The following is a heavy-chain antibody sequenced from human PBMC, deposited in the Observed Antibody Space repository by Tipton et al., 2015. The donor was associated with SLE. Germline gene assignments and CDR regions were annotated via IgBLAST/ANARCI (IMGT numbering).Heavy chain of an antibody. CDR2: ISGGGDNI. CDR1: GFTFSKYA. CDR3: AKDKAGMAVTGNWYFDL. Sequence: SLRLSCATSGFTFSKYAMNWVRQAPGRGLEYVSGISGGGDNIYYTDSVKGRFTISRDNSKNILYLQMNSLRDEETAVYYCAKDKAGMAVTGNWYFDLWGRGTLVTVSS. J-gene: IGHJ2*01. D-gene: IGHD6-19*01. V-gene: IGHV3-23*01.